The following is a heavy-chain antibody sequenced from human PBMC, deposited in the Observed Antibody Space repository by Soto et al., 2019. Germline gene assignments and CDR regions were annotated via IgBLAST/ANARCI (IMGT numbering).Heavy chain of an antibody. Sequence: SVKVSCKASGYTLTYCSLHWLQQAPGQGLERMRWITLYNGNINYAKKFQSRVTITRDMSLRTAYIELSSLRSEDSAVYYWAVVRINMIVVARDYWGQGTLVTVSS. CDR2: ITLYNGNI. D-gene: IGHD3-22*01. V-gene: IGHV1-45*02. CDR3: AVVRINMIVVARDY. J-gene: IGHJ4*02. CDR1: GYTLTYCS.